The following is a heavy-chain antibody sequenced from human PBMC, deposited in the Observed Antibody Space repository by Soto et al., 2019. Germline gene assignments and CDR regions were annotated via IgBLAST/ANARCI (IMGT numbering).Heavy chain of an antibody. V-gene: IGHV5-51*01. D-gene: IGHD3-22*01. Sequence: SLNISCKGSGYSFTSYWIGWVRQMPGKGLEWMGIIYPGDSDTRYSPSFQGQVTISADKSISTAYLQWSSLKASDTAMYYCARRSSGYYYGYYHGMDVWGQGTTVTVSS. CDR2: IYPGDSDT. J-gene: IGHJ6*02. CDR3: ARRSSGYYYGYYHGMDV. CDR1: GYSFTSYW.